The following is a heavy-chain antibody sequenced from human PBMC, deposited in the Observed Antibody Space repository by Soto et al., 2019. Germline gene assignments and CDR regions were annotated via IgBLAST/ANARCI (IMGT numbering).Heavy chain of an antibody. Sequence: QVQLVESGGGLVKPGGSLRLSCAASGFTFSDYHMSWIRQAPGKGLEWVSYISSSGSNVYYADSVKGRFTISRDNAKNQLYLQMNSLRVEDKAVYYCARRIGGTTGHAMDVWGQGTTVTVSS. CDR2: ISSSGSNV. D-gene: IGHD1-7*01. J-gene: IGHJ6*02. V-gene: IGHV3-11*01. CDR3: ARRIGGTTGHAMDV. CDR1: GFTFSDYH.